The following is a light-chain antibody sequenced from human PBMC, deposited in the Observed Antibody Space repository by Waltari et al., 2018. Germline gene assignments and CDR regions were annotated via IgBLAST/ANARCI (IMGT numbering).Light chain of an antibody. CDR3: QQYNNWPIT. J-gene: IGKJ5*01. V-gene: IGKV3-15*01. CDR1: QSVSSN. CDR2: DAS. Sequence: ETVMTQSPATLSVSPGASATLSCMATQSVSSNLAWYQQKPGQAPRLLIYDASTRATGIPARFSGSGSGTEFTLTISSLQSEDFAVYYCQQYNNWPITFGQGTRLEIK.